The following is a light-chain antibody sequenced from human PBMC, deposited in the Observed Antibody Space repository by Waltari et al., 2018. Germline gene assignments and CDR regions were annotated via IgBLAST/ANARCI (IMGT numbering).Light chain of an antibody. CDR2: DDS. J-gene: IGLJ1*01. CDR3: QVWEGSSDHYV. CDR1: NIGGKT. Sequence: SYVLTQPASVSVAPGKTARITCEGNNIGGKTVHWYQLRPGQDPVLVVHDDSDRPSGSPERFAGSNSGNPATLTIRGVEVGDECDYYCQVWEGSSDHYVFGTGTAVSV. V-gene: IGLV3-21*03.